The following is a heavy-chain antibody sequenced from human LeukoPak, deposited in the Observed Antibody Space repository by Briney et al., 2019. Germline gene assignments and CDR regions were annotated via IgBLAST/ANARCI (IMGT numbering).Heavy chain of an antibody. CDR1: GYTFTSYG. V-gene: IGHV1-18*01. D-gene: IGHD3-10*01. Sequence: ASVKVSCKASGYTFTSYGISWVRQAPGQGLEWLGWISAYNGNTNYAQKPQGRVTMTTDTSTSTAYMELRSLRSDDTAVYYCARVVGVRGVISYSYYMDFWGKVTTVTVSS. CDR3: ARVVGVRGVISYSYYMDF. CDR2: ISAYNGNT. J-gene: IGHJ6*03.